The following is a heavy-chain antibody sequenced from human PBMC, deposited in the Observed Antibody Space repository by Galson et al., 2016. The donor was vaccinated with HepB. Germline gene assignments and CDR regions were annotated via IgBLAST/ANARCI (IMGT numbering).Heavy chain of an antibody. Sequence: TLSXTSTVXXXSIXXXSXXXGWXXXPAGXGLXXIGRIYTNGGPNYNPSLKSRVTISIDSSENQFFLNLTSVTAADTAVYYCARTTISAHPYFDYWGQGXXVSVSX. CDR3: ARTTISAHPYFDY. D-gene: IGHD2-21*02. J-gene: IGHJ4*02. V-gene: IGHV4-61*02. CDR1: XXSIXXXSXX. CDR2: IYTNGGP.